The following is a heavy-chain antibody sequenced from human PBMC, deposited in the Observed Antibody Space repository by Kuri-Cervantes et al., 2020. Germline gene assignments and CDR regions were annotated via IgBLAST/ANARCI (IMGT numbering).Heavy chain of an antibody. D-gene: IGHD5-12*01. CDR2: IYHSGSA. J-gene: IGHJ6*03. CDR1: GYSISSGYF. V-gene: IGHV4-38-2*02. Sequence: SETLSLTCAVFGYSISSGYFWGWIRQPPGKGLEWIGSIYHSGSAYYNPSLKSRVTISVDTSKNQFSLKLSSVTAADTAVYYCARDAPYSYYYYYMDVWGKGTTVTVSS. CDR3: ARDAPYSYYYYYMDV.